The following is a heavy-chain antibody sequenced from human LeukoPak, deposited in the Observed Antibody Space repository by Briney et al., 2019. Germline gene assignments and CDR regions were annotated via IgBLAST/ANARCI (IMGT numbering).Heavy chain of an antibody. V-gene: IGHV3-30*02. CDR1: GFTFSTYG. D-gene: IGHD3/OR15-3a*01. Sequence: PGGSLRLSCAAYGFTFSTYGMHWVRQAPGKGLEWVAFIRSDGSNTYYADSVKGRFTISRDNSKNTLFLQMNSLRAEDTAVYYCAKGVGLALDAFNIWGQGTMVTVSS. CDR2: IRSDGSNT. J-gene: IGHJ3*02. CDR3: AKGVGLALDAFNI.